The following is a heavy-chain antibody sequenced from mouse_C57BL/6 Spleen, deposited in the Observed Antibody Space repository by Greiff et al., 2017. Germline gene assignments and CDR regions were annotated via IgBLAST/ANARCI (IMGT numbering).Heavy chain of an antibody. Sequence: VQLQQSGPELVKPGASVKISCKASGYTFTDYYMNWVKQSHGKSLEWIGDINPNNGGTSYNQKFKGKATLTVDKSSSTAYMELRSLTSEDSAVYYCARERDYGNYPAWFAYWGQGTLVTVSA. J-gene: IGHJ3*01. V-gene: IGHV1-26*01. CDR1: GYTFTDYY. CDR2: INPNNGGT. D-gene: IGHD2-1*01. CDR3: ARERDYGNYPAWFAY.